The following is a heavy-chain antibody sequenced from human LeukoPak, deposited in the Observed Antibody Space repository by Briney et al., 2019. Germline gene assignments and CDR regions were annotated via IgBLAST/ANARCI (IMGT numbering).Heavy chain of an antibody. CDR3: ARRRRGYGDYVSWFDP. J-gene: IGHJ5*02. Sequence: WASVKVSCKASGYTFTGYYMHWVRQAPGQGLEWMGWINPNSGGTNYAQKFQGWVTMTRDTSISTAYMELSSLRSEDTAVYYCARRRRGYGDYVSWFDPWGQGTLVTVSS. V-gene: IGHV1-2*04. CDR2: INPNSGGT. D-gene: IGHD4-17*01. CDR1: GYTFTGYY.